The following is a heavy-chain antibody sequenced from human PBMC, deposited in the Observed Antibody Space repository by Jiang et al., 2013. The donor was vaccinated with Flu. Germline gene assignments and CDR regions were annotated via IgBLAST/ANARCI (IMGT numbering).Heavy chain of an antibody. J-gene: IGHJ6*02. Sequence: QLLESGGGVVQPGRSLRLSCAASGFTFSSYAMHWVRQAPGKGLEWVAVISYDGSNKYYADSVKGRFTISRDNSKNTLYLQMNSLRAEDTAVYYCARDRGGQGVYYYYYYGMDVWGQGTTVTVSS. CDR2: ISYDGSNK. CDR3: ARDRGGQGVYYYYYYGMDV. CDR1: GFTFSSYA. V-gene: IGHV3-30-3*01. D-gene: IGHD6-13*01.